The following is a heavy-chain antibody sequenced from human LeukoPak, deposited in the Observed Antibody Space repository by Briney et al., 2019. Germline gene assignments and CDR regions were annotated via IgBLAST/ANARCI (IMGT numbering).Heavy chain of an antibody. CDR2: IYHSGST. CDR3: AREAKDYYYYGMDV. CDR1: GGSISSGGYS. D-gene: IGHD4/OR15-4a*01. V-gene: IGHV4-30-2*01. Sequence: PSQTLSLTCAVSGGSISSGGYSWSWIRQPPGKGLEWIGYIYHSGSTYYNPSLKSRVTISVDRSKNQFSLKLSSVTAADTAVYYCAREAKDYYYYGMDVWGQGTTVTVSS. J-gene: IGHJ6*02.